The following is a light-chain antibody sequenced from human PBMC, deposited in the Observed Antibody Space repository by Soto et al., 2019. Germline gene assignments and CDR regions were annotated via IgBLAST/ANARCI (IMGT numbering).Light chain of an antibody. J-gene: IGKJ3*01. CDR3: QQYHDWPFT. CDR1: QSVGSNN. V-gene: IGKV3-15*01. Sequence: EVVLTQSPGTLSLSPGERGTLSCRASQSVGSNNLAWYQQKPGQAPRLLVYGASTRATGIPARFSGSGSETEFTLTISSLQSEDFAVYYCQQYHDWPFTFGPGTKVDIK. CDR2: GAS.